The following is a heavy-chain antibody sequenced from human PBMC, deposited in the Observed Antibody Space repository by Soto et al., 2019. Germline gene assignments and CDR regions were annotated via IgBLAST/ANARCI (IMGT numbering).Heavy chain of an antibody. V-gene: IGHV3-15*07. CDR1: GFTFSNAW. CDR3: TTVSPQAYYYYGMDV. J-gene: IGHJ6*02. Sequence: GGSLRLSCAASGFTFSNAWMNWVRQAPGKGLEWVGRIKSKTDGVTTDYAAPVKGRFTISRDDSKNTLYLQMNSLKTEDTAVYYCTTVSPQAYYYYGMDVWGQGTTVTVSS. CDR2: IKSKTDGVTT.